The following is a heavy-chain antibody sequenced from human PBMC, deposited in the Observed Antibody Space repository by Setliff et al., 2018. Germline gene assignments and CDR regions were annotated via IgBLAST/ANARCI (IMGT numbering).Heavy chain of an antibody. CDR1: GFSFSSYD. Sequence: GGSLRLSCAASGFSFSSYDVHWVRQATGKGLEWVSTINSGSDFIYYADSVRGRFTISRDNTKNSLYLQMKSLRAEDTALYYCASERISLHERQDRGDVVVIWGQATMVTVSS. J-gene: IGHJ3*02. CDR2: INSGSDFI. D-gene: IGHD1-1*01. V-gene: IGHV3-21*01. CDR3: ASERISLHERQDRGDVVVI.